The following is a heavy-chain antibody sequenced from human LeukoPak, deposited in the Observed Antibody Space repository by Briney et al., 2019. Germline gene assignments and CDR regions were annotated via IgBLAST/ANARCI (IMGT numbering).Heavy chain of an antibody. D-gene: IGHD3-10*01. CDR2: IKQDGSEK. V-gene: IGHV3-7*01. J-gene: IGHJ4*02. CDR1: GFTFSSYW. CDR3: ARAQFIWFGELLGHYFDY. Sequence: GGSLRLSCAASGFTFSSYWMSWVRQAPGKGLEWVANIKQDGSEKYYVDSVKGRFTISRDNAKNSLYLQMNSLRAEDTAVYYCARAQFIWFGELLGHYFDYWGQGTLVTVSS.